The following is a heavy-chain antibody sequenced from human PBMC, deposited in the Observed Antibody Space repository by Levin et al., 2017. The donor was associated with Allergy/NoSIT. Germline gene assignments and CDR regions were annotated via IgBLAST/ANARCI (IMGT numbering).Heavy chain of an antibody. D-gene: IGHD4-17*01. CDR3: ARDGDHGDYAHY. CDR1: GYTFTSFG. CDR2: ISAYNGHT. Sequence: ASVKVSCKASGYTFTSFGFSWVRQAPGQGLEWMGWISAYNGHTNYAQKLQGRVTMTTDTSTTTAYMELRSLRSDDTAVYYCARDGDHGDYAHYWGQGTLVTVSS. J-gene: IGHJ4*02. V-gene: IGHV1-18*01.